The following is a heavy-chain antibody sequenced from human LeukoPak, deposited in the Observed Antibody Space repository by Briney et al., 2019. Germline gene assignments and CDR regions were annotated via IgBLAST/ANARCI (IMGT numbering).Heavy chain of an antibody. CDR3: AKRNYDILTAAYYFDY. D-gene: IGHD3-9*01. V-gene: IGHV3-23*01. J-gene: IGHJ4*02. CDR1: GFTFSSYA. CDR2: ISGSGGST. Sequence: GGSLRLSCAASGFTFSSYAMSWDRQAPGKGLEWVSAISGSGGSTYYADSVKGRFTISRDNSKNTLYLQMNSLRAEDTAVYYCAKRNYDILTAAYYFDYWGQGTLVTVSS.